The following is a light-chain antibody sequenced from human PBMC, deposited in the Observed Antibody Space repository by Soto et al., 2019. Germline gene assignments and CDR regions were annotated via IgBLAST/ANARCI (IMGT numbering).Light chain of an antibody. CDR1: QSINNKY. CDR2: GVS. J-gene: IGKJ1*01. CDR3: QQYSVSPWT. Sequence: IVLTQSPGTLSLSPRERATLSCRASQSINNKYLAWYQQEPGQTPRLLIHGVSIRATGIPDRFSGSGSGTDFTLTISRLEPDVFAVDYFQQYSVSPWTFGQGTKVEIK. V-gene: IGKV3-20*01.